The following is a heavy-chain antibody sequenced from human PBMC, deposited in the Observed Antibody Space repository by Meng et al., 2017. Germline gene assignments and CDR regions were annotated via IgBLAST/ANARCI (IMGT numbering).Heavy chain of an antibody. D-gene: IGHD3-10*01. J-gene: IGHJ4*02. CDR2: INPNSGGT. CDR1: VYTFTGYY. Sequence: LVQAGAWVKKPGASVKLSCKASVYTFTGYYMHWVRQAPGQGLEWMGRINPNSGGTNYAQKFQGRVTMTRDTSISTAYMELSRLRSDDTAVYYCARMNYGSGSRRLDYWGQGTLVTVSS. CDR3: ARMNYGSGSRRLDY. V-gene: IGHV1-2*06.